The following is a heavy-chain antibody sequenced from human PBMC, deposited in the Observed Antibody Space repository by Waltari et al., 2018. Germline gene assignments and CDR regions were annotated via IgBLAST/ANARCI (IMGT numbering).Heavy chain of an antibody. D-gene: IGHD4-4*01. V-gene: IGHV3-7*01. CDR3: ARNYDGY. Sequence: EVQLVESGGGWVQPGGSLRPSCAAFGFTFSTNWRGWVRQAPGKGLEWVANINQDGGDKDYVDSVKGRFTISRDNAKNSLYLQMNSLRAEDTAVYYCARNYDGYLGQGTLVTVSS. CDR2: INQDGGDK. J-gene: IGHJ4*02. CDR1: GFTFSTNW.